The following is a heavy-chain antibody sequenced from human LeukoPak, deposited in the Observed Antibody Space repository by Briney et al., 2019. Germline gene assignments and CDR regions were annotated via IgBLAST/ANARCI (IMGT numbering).Heavy chain of an antibody. J-gene: IGHJ4*02. CDR3: AREPPSIWCSDTSCYPTFDY. CDR2: ITAYSGNT. V-gene: IGHV1-18*01. Sequence: VKLSCTASGSSFTSHGISWVRQAPGQGLEWMGWITAYSGNTHYAPNLNGRVTMSTATSTSTAYVELRSLRSDDTAMDYCAREPPSIWCSDTSCYPTFDYWGQGTLVTVSS. D-gene: IGHD2-2*01. CDR1: GSSFTSHG.